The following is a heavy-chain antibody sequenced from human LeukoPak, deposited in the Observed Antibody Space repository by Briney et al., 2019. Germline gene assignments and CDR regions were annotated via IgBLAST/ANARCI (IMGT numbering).Heavy chain of an antibody. J-gene: IGHJ5*02. CDR2: INPSGGST. CDR3: ATESIAVAARFDP. V-gene: IGHV1-46*01. CDR1: GYTFTSYY. Sequence: ASVNVSCTASGYTFTSYYMHWVRQAPGQGLEWMGIINPSGGSTSYAQKFQGRVTMTRDTSTSTVYMELSSLRSEDTAVYYCATESIAVAARFDPWGQGTLVTVSS. D-gene: IGHD6-19*01.